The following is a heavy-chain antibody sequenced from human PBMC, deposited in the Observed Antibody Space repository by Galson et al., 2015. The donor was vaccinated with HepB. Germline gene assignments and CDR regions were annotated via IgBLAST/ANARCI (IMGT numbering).Heavy chain of an antibody. CDR2: INSDGSST. V-gene: IGHV3-74*01. CDR1: GFTFSSYW. J-gene: IGHJ4*02. D-gene: IGHD3-22*01. CDR3: ARDHVRGTYYYDSSGADY. Sequence: SLRLSCAASGFTFSSYWMHWVRQAPGKGLVWVSRINSDGSSTSYVDSVKGRFTISRDNAKNTLYLQMNSLRAEDTVVYYCARDHVRGTYYYDSSGADYWGQGTLVTVSS.